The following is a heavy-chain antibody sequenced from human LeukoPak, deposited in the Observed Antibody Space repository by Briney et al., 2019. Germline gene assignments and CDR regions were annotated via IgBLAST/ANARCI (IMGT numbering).Heavy chain of an antibody. V-gene: IGHV4-59*01. J-gene: IGHJ5*02. D-gene: IGHD3-22*01. Sequence: PSETLSLTCTVSGGSISSYYWSWIRQPPGKGLKWIGYIYYSGSTNYNPSLKSRVTISVDTSKNQFSLKLSSVTAADTAVYYCARLTYYYDSSGYAPSWFDPWGQGTLVTVSS. CDR2: IYYSGST. CDR3: ARLTYYYDSSGYAPSWFDP. CDR1: GGSISSYY.